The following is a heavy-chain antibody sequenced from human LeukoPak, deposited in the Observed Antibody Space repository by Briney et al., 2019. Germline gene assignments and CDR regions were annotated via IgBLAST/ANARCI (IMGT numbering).Heavy chain of an antibody. CDR3: ARVRIVVVVAASHTHFDY. CDR1: GGSISSSSYY. CDR2: IYYSGST. D-gene: IGHD2-15*01. Sequence: PSETLSLTCTVSGGSISSSSYYWGWIRQPPGKGLEWIGSIYYSGSTYYNPSLKSRVTISVDTSKNQFSLKLSSVTAADTAVYYCARVRIVVVVAASHTHFDYWGQGTLVTVSS. J-gene: IGHJ4*02. V-gene: IGHV4-39*07.